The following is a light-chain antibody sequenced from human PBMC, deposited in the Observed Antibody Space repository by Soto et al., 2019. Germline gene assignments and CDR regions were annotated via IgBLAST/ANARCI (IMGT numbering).Light chain of an antibody. J-gene: IGKJ5*01. CDR2: DSS. CDR1: QSIGSY. V-gene: IGKV3-11*01. CDR3: QHHNNWPPT. Sequence: ETVMTPSPAALSVSPGERATLSRRANQSIGSYLAWYQQKPGQAPWLLIYDSSNRATGIPARFSGSGSGADFTLTINSLEPDDFAVYYCQHHNNWPPTFGQGTRLEIK.